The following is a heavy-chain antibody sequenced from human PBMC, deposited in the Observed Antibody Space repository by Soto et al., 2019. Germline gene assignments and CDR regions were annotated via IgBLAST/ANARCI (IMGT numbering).Heavy chain of an antibody. V-gene: IGHV4-34*01. CDR3: ARGGYCSSTSCYHFDY. CDR2: INHSGST. CDR1: GGSFSGYY. J-gene: IGHJ4*02. Sequence: SGTLCLTCAVYGGSFSGYYRSWIRQAPGKGLEWMGEINHSGSTNYNPSLKRRVTITVDTSKNQFSLKLSTVTAADTAVYYCARGGYCSSTSCYHFDYWGQGTLVTVSS. D-gene: IGHD2-2*01.